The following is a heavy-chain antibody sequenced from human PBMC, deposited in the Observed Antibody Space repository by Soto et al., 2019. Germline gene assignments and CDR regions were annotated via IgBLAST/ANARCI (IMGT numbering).Heavy chain of an antibody. Sequence: SGPTLVNPTQTLTLTCTFSGFSLSTNGVGVGWVRQPPGKALEWLALVYWNDDKRYSPALKSRLTITKDTSKNQVVLTMTNMDPVDTATYYCAHYTVGHPLKYGMDVWGQGTTVTVSS. CDR3: AHYTVGHPLKYGMDV. CDR1: GFSLSTNGVG. D-gene: IGHD2-15*01. J-gene: IGHJ6*02. V-gene: IGHV2-5*01. CDR2: VYWNDDK.